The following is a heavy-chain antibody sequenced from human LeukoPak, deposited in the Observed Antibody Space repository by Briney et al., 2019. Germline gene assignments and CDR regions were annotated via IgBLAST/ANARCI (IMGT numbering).Heavy chain of an antibody. J-gene: IGHJ6*03. V-gene: IGHV5-51*01. CDR2: IYRGDSDT. CDR1: GYSFTSYW. D-gene: IGHD5-18*01. CDR3: ARLSGAAMVPHDYYYMDV. Sequence: HGESLKISCKGSGYSFTSYWIGWVRQMPGKGLEWMGIIYRGDSDTRYSPSFQGQVTISADKSISTAYLQWSSLKASDTAMYYCARLSGAAMVPHDYYYMDVWGKGTTVTISS.